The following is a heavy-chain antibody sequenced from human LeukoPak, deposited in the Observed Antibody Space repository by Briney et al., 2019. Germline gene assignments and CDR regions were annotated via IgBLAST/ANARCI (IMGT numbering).Heavy chain of an antibody. CDR1: GYSFTSYW. J-gene: IGHJ3*02. D-gene: IGHD2-15*01. CDR2: IYPGDSDT. Sequence: GESLKISCKGSGYSFTSYWIGWVRQMPGKGLEWMGIIYPGDSDTRYSPSFQGQVTISADKSISTAYLQWSSLKASDTAMYYCXXXXXXCSGGSCPYDAFDIWGQGTMVTVSS. CDR3: XXXXXXCSGGSCPYDAFDI. V-gene: IGHV5-51*01.